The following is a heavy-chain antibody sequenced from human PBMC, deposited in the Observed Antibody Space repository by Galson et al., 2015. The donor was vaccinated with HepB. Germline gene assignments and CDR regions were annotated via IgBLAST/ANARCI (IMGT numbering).Heavy chain of an antibody. CDR3: ARDPTVTTPGYYYFYMDV. Sequence: SLRLSCAASGFTFSNYGMHWVRQAPGKGLEWVAVISYDQKNKYYADSLKGRFTISRDNSKNTLYLQMNSLRAEDTAVYYCARDPTVTTPGYYYFYMDVWAKGPRSPSP. CDR1: GFTFSNYG. J-gene: IGHJ6*03. D-gene: IGHD4-11*01. CDR2: ISYDQKNK. V-gene: IGHV3-30*03.